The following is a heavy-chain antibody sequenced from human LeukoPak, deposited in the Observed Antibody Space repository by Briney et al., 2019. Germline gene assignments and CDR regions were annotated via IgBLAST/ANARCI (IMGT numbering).Heavy chain of an antibody. Sequence: PGGSLRLSCVASGFGFSGYGMHWVRQAPGKGLEWVAVIWFDGNKKFYGDSVKGRFTISRDNSKNTLYLQMNSLRAEDTAVYYCATPELGYCSSTSCYEYFQHWGQGTLVTVSS. J-gene: IGHJ1*01. V-gene: IGHV3-33*08. CDR1: GFGFSGYG. CDR2: IWFDGNKK. CDR3: ATPELGYCSSTSCYEYFQH. D-gene: IGHD2-2*01.